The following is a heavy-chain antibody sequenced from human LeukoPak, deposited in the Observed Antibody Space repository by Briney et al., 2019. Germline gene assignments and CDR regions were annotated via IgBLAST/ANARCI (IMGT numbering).Heavy chain of an antibody. CDR2: IYYSGST. Sequence: SETLSLTCTVSGGSISSSSYYWGWIRQPPGKGLEWIGSIYYSGSTYYNPSLKSRVTISVDTSKNQFSLKLSSVTAADTAVYYCARVDRITMVRGVIEPWGQGTLVTVSS. CDR3: ARVDRITMVRGVIEP. CDR1: GGSISSSSYY. D-gene: IGHD3-10*01. J-gene: IGHJ4*02. V-gene: IGHV4-39*07.